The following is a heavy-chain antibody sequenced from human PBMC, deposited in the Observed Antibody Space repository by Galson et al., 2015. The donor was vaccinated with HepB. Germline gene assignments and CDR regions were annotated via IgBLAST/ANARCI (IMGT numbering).Heavy chain of an antibody. Sequence: SVKVSCKASGGTFSSYAISWVRQAPGQGLEWMGGIIPIFGTANYAQKFQGRVTITADKSTSTAYMELSSLRSEDTAVYYCARDPPSGDYSNSGFSWGQGTLVTVSS. CDR1: GGTFSSYA. J-gene: IGHJ5*02. CDR2: IIPIFGTA. D-gene: IGHD4-11*01. CDR3: ARDPPSGDYSNSGFS. V-gene: IGHV1-69*06.